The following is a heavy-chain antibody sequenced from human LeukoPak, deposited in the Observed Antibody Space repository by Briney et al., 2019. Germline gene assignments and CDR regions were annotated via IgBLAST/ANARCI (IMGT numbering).Heavy chain of an antibody. CDR1: GFTFTTYA. J-gene: IGHJ3*02. CDR2: ISTTGGST. CDR3: AKDRHGDYGLGALDI. D-gene: IGHD4-17*01. Sequence: GGSLRLSCAASGFTFTTYALSWVRQAPGKGLEWVSTISTTGGSTYYADSVKGRFTISRDNSKNTLYLQMNSLGAEDTALYYCAKDRHGDYGLGALDIWGQGTMVTVSS. V-gene: IGHV3-23*01.